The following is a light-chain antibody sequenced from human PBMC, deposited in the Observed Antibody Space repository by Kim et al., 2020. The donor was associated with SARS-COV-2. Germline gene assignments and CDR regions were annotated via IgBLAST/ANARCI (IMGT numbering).Light chain of an antibody. Sequence: QSALTQPASVSGSPGQSITISCTGTSSDIGNYNLVSWYQQHPGKAPKLIIYEVTKRPSGFSNRFSGSKSGNMASLTISGLQPEDEADYYCCSYAVSSTWVFGGGTKLTVL. CDR2: EVT. J-gene: IGLJ3*02. CDR3: CSYAVSSTWV. CDR1: SSDIGNYNL. V-gene: IGLV2-23*02.